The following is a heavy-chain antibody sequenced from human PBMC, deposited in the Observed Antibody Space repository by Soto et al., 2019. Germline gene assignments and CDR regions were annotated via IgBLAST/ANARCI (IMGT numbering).Heavy chain of an antibody. V-gene: IGHV4-30-4*02. CDR2: IYYSGST. J-gene: IGHJ6*02. D-gene: IGHD1-26*01. CDR1: GGSIKSGDYY. Sequence: PSETLSLTCSVSGGSIKSGDYYWSWIRQPPGKGLEWIGNIYYSGSTNNNPSLTSRVTISVDTSKNQFSLRLSSVTAADTAVYYCARGGPEGSYWNGYYYYGMDVWGQGTTVTVSS. CDR3: ARGGPEGSYWNGYYYYGMDV.